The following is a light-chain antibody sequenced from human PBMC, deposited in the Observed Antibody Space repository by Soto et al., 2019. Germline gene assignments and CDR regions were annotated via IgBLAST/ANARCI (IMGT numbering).Light chain of an antibody. CDR1: QSISSNY. CDR3: HQYGSAPAWT. CDR2: GAS. V-gene: IGKV3-20*01. J-gene: IGKJ1*01. Sequence: EIVLTQSPGTLSLFPGERATLSCRASQSISSNYLAWYQQQPGQAPRLLIHGASNRATGIPDRFSGAGSGTDFNLTISRLEPEDFAVYYCHQYGSAPAWTFGQGTKVEIK.